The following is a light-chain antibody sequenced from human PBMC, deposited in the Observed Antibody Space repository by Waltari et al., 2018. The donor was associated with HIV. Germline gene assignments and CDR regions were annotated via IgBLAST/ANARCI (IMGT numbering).Light chain of an antibody. CDR3: SSYSGTSSVV. CDR2: DVS. CDR1: SSDVGSYTH. V-gene: IGLV2-14*03. Sequence: QSALTQPASVSGSPGQSITISCTGTSSDVGSYTHVSWFQQFPGKAPQLIIYDVSNRPSGVSDRFSGSKSGNTASLAISGLQAADEAEYYCSSYSGTSSVVFGTGTKVSVL. J-gene: IGLJ1*01.